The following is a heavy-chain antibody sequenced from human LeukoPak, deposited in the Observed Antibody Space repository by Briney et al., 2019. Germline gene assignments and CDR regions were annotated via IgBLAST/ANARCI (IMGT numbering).Heavy chain of an antibody. CDR2: IYYSGST. D-gene: IGHD3-22*01. J-gene: IGHJ6*03. Sequence: SETLSLTCTVSGYSISSAYYWGWIRQPPGKGLEWIGNIYYSGSTNYNPSLKSRVTISVDTSKNQFSLKLSSVTAADTAVYYCTRGLIAYYYMDVWGKGTTVTISS. CDR1: GYSISSAYY. V-gene: IGHV4-38-2*02. CDR3: TRGLIAYYYMDV.